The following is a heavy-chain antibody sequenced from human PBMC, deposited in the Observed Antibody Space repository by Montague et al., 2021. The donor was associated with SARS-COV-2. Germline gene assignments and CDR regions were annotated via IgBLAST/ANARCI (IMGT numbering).Heavy chain of an antibody. J-gene: IGHJ6*02. D-gene: IGHD3-10*01. V-gene: IGHV3-48*04. Sequence: SLRLSCAASGFIFEMHGMHWARQAPGKGLEWLSYIGDSSRTIKSADSVKGRFSISRDSSKNSVYLQMNSLRAEDTAVYYCARDRLTLLRGVQFANSYYGRDVWGQGTTVTVSS. CDR3: ARDRLTLLRGVQFANSYYGRDV. CDR2: IGDSSRTI. CDR1: GFIFEMHG.